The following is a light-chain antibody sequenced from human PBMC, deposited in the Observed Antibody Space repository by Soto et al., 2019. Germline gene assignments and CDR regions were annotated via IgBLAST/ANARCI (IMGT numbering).Light chain of an antibody. V-gene: IGKV3-20*01. CDR3: QQYDSSPRT. J-gene: IGKJ1*01. Sequence: EVVLTQSPGTLSLSPGERATLSCRASQSVSSRSLAWYQQKPGQAPRLLISGASSRAADIPDRFSGRGSGTDFTLTINRLEPEDFAVYYCQQYDSSPRTFGQVTKAAIK. CDR2: GAS. CDR1: QSVSSRS.